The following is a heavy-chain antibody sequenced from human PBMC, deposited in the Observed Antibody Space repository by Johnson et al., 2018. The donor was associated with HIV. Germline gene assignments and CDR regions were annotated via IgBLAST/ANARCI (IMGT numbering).Heavy chain of an antibody. CDR2: IQFDGSHK. Sequence: FIQFDGSHKYSADSVKGRFTISRDNAKNSLYLQMNSLRAEDTAVYYCARSYSSSSHDAFDIWGQGTMVTVSS. CDR3: ARSYSSSSHDAFDI. J-gene: IGHJ3*02. V-gene: IGHV3-33*01. D-gene: IGHD6-6*01.